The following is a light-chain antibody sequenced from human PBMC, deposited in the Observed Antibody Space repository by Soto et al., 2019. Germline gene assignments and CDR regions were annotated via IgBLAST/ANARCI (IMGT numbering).Light chain of an antibody. Sequence: EIVLTQSPGSLSLSPGERATLSCRASQSVDSRFFAWYQQRPGQAPRLLIYGASRSATGLPDRLTGSGSGTVFTLHIRGLEQEWFAHYCCQQYESSVMFGLVTKVEIK. J-gene: IGKJ1*01. CDR3: QQYESSVM. CDR2: GAS. CDR1: QSVDSRF. V-gene: IGKV3-20*01.